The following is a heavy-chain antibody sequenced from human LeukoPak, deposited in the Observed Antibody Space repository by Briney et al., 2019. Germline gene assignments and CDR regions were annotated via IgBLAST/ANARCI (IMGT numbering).Heavy chain of an antibody. J-gene: IGHJ4*02. V-gene: IGHV4-39*01. CDR3: ARVLDSSAYYDY. CDR1: GGSISSSSSY. D-gene: IGHD3-22*01. CDR2: IYYSGST. Sequence: SETLSLTCTVSGGSISSSSSYWGWIRQPPGKGLEWIGIIYYSGSTYYNPSLKSRVTISVDTSKNQFSLKLSSVTAADTAVYYCARVLDSSAYYDYWGQGTLVTVSS.